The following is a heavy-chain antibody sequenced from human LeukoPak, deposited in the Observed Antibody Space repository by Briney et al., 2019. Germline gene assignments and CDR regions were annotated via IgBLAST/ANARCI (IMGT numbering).Heavy chain of an antibody. CDR3: VRDFGESSGYYYDY. J-gene: IGHJ4*02. Sequence: GGSLRLSCAASGFIFSRYWMHWVRQAPGKGLVWVSRINGDGSTLSYADSVKGRFTISRDNAKNTLYLQMNSLRAEDTAVYYCVRDFGESSGYYYDYWGQGTLVTVSS. D-gene: IGHD3-22*01. CDR1: GFIFSRYW. V-gene: IGHV3-74*01. CDR2: INGDGSTL.